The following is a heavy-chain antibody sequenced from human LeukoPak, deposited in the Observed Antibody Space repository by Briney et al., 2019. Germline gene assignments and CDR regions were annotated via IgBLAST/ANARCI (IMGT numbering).Heavy chain of an antibody. Sequence: GGSLRLSCAASGFTFSSSWMSWVRQAPGKGLEWVANIKQDESEKYYVDSVKGRFTISRDNGKNSLYLQMNSLRAEDTAVYYCARVVATPWGQGTLVTVSS. D-gene: IGHD5-12*01. CDR1: GFTFSSSW. CDR3: ARVVATP. J-gene: IGHJ5*02. CDR2: IKQDESEK. V-gene: IGHV3-7*01.